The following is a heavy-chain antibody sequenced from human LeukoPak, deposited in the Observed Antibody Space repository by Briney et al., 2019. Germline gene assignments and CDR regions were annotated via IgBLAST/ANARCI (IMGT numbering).Heavy chain of an antibody. Sequence: GASVKVSCKASGYTFTGYYMHWVRQAPGQGLEWMGWINPNSGGTNYAQKFQGRVTMTRDTSISTAYMELSRLRSDDTAVYYCARDRDLWFSSSSEIPFDYWGQGTLVTVSS. CDR3: ARDRDLWFSSSSEIPFDY. CDR1: GYTFTGYY. V-gene: IGHV1-2*02. J-gene: IGHJ4*02. D-gene: IGHD6-6*01. CDR2: INPNSGGT.